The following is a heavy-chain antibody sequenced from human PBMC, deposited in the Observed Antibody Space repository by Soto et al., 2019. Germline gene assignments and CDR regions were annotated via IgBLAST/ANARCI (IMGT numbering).Heavy chain of an antibody. J-gene: IGHJ6*02. V-gene: IGHV3-11*06. CDR2: INPSGTNT. CDR3: ARGHHSMDV. CDR1: GFTFSDHY. Sequence: QVQLVESGGGVVQPGRSLRLSCAASGFTFSDHYMSWIRQAPGKGLEWISYINPSGTNTDYADSVKGRFIISRDNAENSLFLQMNSLRAEDMALYYCARGHHSMDVWGQGATVSVSS.